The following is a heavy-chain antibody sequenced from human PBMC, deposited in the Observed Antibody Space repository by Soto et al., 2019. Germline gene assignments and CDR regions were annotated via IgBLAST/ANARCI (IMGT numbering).Heavy chain of an antibody. J-gene: IGHJ4*02. V-gene: IGHV4-31*03. CDR2: IYYSGST. D-gene: IGHD1-7*01. CDR1: GGSISSGGYY. Sequence: PSETLSLTCTVSGGSISSGGYYWSWIRQHPGKGLEWIGYIYYSGSTYYNPSLKSRVTISVDTSKNQFSLKLSPVTAADTAVYYCARETITGTTGPDYWGQGTLVTVSS. CDR3: ARETITGTTGPDY.